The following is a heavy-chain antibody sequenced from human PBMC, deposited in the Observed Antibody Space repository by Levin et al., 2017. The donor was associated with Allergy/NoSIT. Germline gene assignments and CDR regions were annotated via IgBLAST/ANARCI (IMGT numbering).Heavy chain of an antibody. D-gene: IGHD2-15*01. CDR1: GYTFTSYG. V-gene: IGHV1-18*01. CDR2: ISAYNGNT. Sequence: ASVKVSCKASGYTFTSYGISWVRQAPGQGLEWMGWISAYNGNTNYAQKLQGRVTMTTDTSTSTAYMELRSLRSDDTAVYYCARDCSGGSCWGLGATVYNWFDPWGQGTLVTVSS. J-gene: IGHJ5*02. CDR3: ARDCSGGSCWGLGATVYNWFDP.